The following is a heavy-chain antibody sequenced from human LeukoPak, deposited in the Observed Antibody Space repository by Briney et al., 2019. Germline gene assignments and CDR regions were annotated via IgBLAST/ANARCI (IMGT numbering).Heavy chain of an antibody. D-gene: IGHD1-26*01. CDR3: ARKIVGATGFSYYYYYMDV. CDR2: IYYSGST. J-gene: IGHJ6*03. Sequence: SETLSLTCTVSGGSISSYYWSWIRQPPGKGLEWIGHIYYSGSTNYNPSLKSRVTISVDTSKNQFSLKLSSVTAADTAVYYCARKIVGATGFSYYYYYMDVWGKGTTVTVSS. CDR1: GGSISSYY. V-gene: IGHV4-59*08.